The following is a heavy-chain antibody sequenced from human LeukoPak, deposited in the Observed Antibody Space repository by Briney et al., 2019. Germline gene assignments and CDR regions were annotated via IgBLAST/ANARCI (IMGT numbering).Heavy chain of an antibody. V-gene: IGHV1-69*04. CDR1: GGTFSSYA. Sequence: GASVKVSCKASGGTFSSYAISWVRQAPGQGLEWMGRIIPILGIANYAQKFQGRVTITADKSTSTAYMELNSLRSEDTAVYYCASDDDYYDSSGYTYDYWGQGTLVTVSS. J-gene: IGHJ4*02. CDR2: IIPILGIA. D-gene: IGHD3-22*01. CDR3: ASDDDYYDSSGYTYDY.